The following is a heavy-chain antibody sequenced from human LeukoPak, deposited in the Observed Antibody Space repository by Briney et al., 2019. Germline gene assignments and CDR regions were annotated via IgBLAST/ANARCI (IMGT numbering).Heavy chain of an antibody. Sequence: GESLKISCKGSGYSFSRYWISWVRQMPGKGLEWRGRIDPTDSYTDYSPSFQGHVTISVDRSISTAYLQWSSLKASDTAMYFCASSRSGTLKVHNWFDPWGQGSLVTVSS. CDR3: ASSRSGTLKVHNWFDP. D-gene: IGHD6-13*01. V-gene: IGHV5-10-1*01. CDR1: GYSFSRYW. J-gene: IGHJ5*02. CDR2: IDPTDSYT.